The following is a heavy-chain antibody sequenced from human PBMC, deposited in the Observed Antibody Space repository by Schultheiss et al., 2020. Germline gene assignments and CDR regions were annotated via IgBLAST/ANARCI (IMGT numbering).Heavy chain of an antibody. Sequence: GGSLRLSCAASGFTFNNAWMSWVRQAPGKGLEWVGRIKSKTDGGTTDYAAPVKGRFTISRDDSETTMYLQMSNLKTEDTAIYYCTTMASIFGVVIPDYWGQGALVTVSS. J-gene: IGHJ4*02. CDR3: TTMASIFGVVIPDY. CDR1: GFTFNNAW. D-gene: IGHD3-3*01. CDR2: IKSKTDGGTT. V-gene: IGHV3-15*01.